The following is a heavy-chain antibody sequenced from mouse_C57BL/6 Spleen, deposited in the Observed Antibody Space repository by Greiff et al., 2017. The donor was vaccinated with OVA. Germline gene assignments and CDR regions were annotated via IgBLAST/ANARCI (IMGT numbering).Heavy chain of an antibody. J-gene: IGHJ1*03. Sequence: QVQLQQPGAELVKPGASVKLSCKASGYTFTSYWMHWVKQRPGQGLEWIGMIHPNSGSTNYNEKFKSKATLTVDKSSSTAYMQLSSLTSEDSAVYYCARGYYDYGNWYFDVWGTGTTVTVSS. CDR1: GYTFTSYW. CDR2: IHPNSGST. D-gene: IGHD2-4*01. CDR3: ARGYYDYGNWYFDV. V-gene: IGHV1-64*01.